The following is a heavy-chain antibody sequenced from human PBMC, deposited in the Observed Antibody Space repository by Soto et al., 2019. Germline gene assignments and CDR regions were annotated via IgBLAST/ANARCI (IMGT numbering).Heavy chain of an antibody. Sequence: VERLESGGDLVQPGGSLRLSCAASGFTFSSYDMNWVRQAPGKGLEWVSAIGVYANTYYADSVKGRFTISRDDSRNTVHLQLNSLRVDDTAVYYCAKESTVGSPGDYFDSWGQGTLVTVSS. CDR1: GFTFSSYD. CDR2: IGVYANT. D-gene: IGHD1-26*01. V-gene: IGHV3-23*01. CDR3: AKESTVGSPGDYFDS. J-gene: IGHJ4*02.